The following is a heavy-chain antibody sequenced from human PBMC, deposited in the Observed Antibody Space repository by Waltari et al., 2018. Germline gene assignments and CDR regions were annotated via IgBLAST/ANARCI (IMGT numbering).Heavy chain of an antibody. D-gene: IGHD6-13*01. J-gene: IGHJ5*02. V-gene: IGHV1-69*02. CDR3: ARANGPAAPEPNWFDP. Sequence: QVQLVQSGAEVKKPGSSVKVSCKASGGTFSSYTISWVRQAPGQGLEWMGRIIPILGIANYAQKFQGRVTITADKSTSTAYMELSSLRSEDTAVYYCARANGPAAPEPNWFDPWGQGTLVTVSS. CDR2: IIPILGIA. CDR1: GGTFSSYT.